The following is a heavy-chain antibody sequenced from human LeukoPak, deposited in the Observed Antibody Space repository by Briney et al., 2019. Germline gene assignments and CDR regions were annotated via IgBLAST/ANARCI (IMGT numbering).Heavy chain of an antibody. Sequence: PGRSLRLSCAASGFTFSTYGMNWVRQAPGKGLEWVALISFDGSNTYYADSVKGRFTISRDHSKNTVYLQMNSLRAEDTAMYYCAKDQGYWGRGTLVTVSS. CDR2: ISFDGSNT. CDR1: GFTFSTYG. CDR3: AKDQGY. J-gene: IGHJ4*02. V-gene: IGHV3-30*18.